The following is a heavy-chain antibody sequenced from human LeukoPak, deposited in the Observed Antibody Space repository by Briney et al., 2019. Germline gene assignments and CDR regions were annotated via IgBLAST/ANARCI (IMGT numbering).Heavy chain of an antibody. CDR2: INSDGTSS. D-gene: IGHD3-10*01. Sequence: GGSLRLSCAASGFTFSSYWMHCVRQAPGKGLVWVTRINSDGTSSSYADSVKGRFTISRDNVKKTLYLQMNSLRAEDTAVYYCAREYGSGSYDYWGQGTLVTVSS. CDR3: AREYGSGSYDY. CDR1: GFTFSSYW. V-gene: IGHV3-74*01. J-gene: IGHJ4*02.